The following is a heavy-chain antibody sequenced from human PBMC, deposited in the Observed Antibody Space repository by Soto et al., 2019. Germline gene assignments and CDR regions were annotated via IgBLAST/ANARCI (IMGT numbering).Heavy chain of an antibody. CDR2: ISYDGSNN. J-gene: IGHJ6*02. CDR1: GFTFSSYA. D-gene: IGHD6-13*01. Sequence: QVQLVESGGGVVQPGRSLRLSCAASGFTFSSYAMHWVRQAPGKGLEWVAVISYDGSNNYYADSVKGRFTISRDNSKNTLYLQMNSLRAEDTAVYYCARDWSAPPRYYHYYGMDVWGQGPTVTVSS. V-gene: IGHV3-30-3*01. CDR3: ARDWSAPPRYYHYYGMDV.